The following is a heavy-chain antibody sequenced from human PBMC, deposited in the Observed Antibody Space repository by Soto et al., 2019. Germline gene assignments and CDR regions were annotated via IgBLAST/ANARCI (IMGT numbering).Heavy chain of an antibody. V-gene: IGHV5-51*07. CDR3: ARQGRTSASSDF. J-gene: IGHJ4*02. CDR2: RSPGNSAI. CDR1: GYTFNTYW. Sequence: EVQLVQSGAEVKKPGESLKISCRGFGYTFNTYWIGWVHQMPGKGLEWMGVRSPGNSAIRYSPAFQGQVSITADTSISTAYLHSSSLKTSNSGMYYCARQGRTSASSDFWGQGTLVTVSS. D-gene: IGHD2-21*01.